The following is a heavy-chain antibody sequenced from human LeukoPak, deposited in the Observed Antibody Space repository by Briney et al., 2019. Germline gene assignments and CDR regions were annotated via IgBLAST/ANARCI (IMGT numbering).Heavy chain of an antibody. CDR1: GGSISSYY. CDR3: ARLFLANWFDP. J-gene: IGHJ5*02. Sequence: PSEILSLTCTVSGGSISSYYWSWIRQPPGKGLEWIGYIYYSGSTNYNPSLKSRVTISVDTSKNQFSLKLSSVTAADTAVYYCARLFLANWFDPWGQGTLVTVSS. CDR2: IYYSGST. D-gene: IGHD2-21*01. V-gene: IGHV4-59*08.